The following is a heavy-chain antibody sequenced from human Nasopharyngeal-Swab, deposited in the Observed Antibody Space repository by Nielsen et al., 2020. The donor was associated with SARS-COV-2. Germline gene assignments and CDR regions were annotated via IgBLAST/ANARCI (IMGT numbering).Heavy chain of an antibody. Sequence: SWPAFGFTFSSYSMNWVRQAPGKGLEWVSYISSSSSSIHYADSVKGRFTISRDNAKNSLCLQMNSLRDEDTAVYYCARTPGYYYDSSGYDYWGQGTPVTVSS. CDR1: GFTFSSYS. D-gene: IGHD3-22*01. CDR3: ARTPGYYYDSSGYDY. J-gene: IGHJ4*02. CDR2: ISSSSSSI. V-gene: IGHV3-48*02.